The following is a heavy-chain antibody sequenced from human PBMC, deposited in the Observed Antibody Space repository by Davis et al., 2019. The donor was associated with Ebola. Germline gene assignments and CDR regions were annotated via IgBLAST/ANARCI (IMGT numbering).Heavy chain of an antibody. D-gene: IGHD6-19*01. J-gene: IGHJ4*02. V-gene: IGHV1-2*02. CDR1: GYTFTGYY. Sequence: ASVKVSCKASGYTFTGYYMHWVRQAPGQGLEWMGWINPNSGGTNYAQKFQGRVTMTRDTSTSTVYMELSSLRSEDTAVYYCARDSLIAVAGPADYWGQGTLVTVSS. CDR3: ARDSLIAVAGPADY. CDR2: INPNSGGT.